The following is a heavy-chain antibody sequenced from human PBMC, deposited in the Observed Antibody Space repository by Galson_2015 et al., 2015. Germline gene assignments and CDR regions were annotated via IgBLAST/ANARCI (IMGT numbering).Heavy chain of an antibody. Sequence: ALVKPTQTLTLTCTFSGFSLSTSGMCVSWIRQPPGKALEWLALIDWDDDKYYSTSLKTRLTISKDTSKNQVVLTMTNMDPVDTATYYCARISGGYCSSTSGGMDAFDIWGQGTMVTVSS. CDR3: ARISGGYCSSTSGGMDAFDI. CDR1: GFSLSTSGMC. J-gene: IGHJ3*02. V-gene: IGHV2-70*01. D-gene: IGHD2-2*01. CDR2: IDWDDDK.